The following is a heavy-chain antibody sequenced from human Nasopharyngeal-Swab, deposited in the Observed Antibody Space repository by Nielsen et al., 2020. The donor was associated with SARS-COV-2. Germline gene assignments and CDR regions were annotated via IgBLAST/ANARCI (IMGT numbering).Heavy chain of an antibody. D-gene: IGHD2-21*01. J-gene: IGHJ4*02. CDR1: GGSFSSYY. CDR3: AGVVVPSGSFDY. CDR2: IYYSGST. V-gene: IGHV4-59*01. Sequence: SETLSLTCAVYGGSFSSYYWSWIRQPPGKGLEWIGYIYYSGSTNYNPSLKSRVTISVDTSKNQFSLKLSSVTAADTAVYYCAGVVVPSGSFDYWGQGTLVTVSS.